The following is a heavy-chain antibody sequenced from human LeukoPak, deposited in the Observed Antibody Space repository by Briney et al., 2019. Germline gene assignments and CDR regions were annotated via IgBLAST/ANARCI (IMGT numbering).Heavy chain of an antibody. J-gene: IGHJ4*02. D-gene: IGHD5-18*01. Sequence: VASVEVSCKASGYTFTSYYMHWVRQAPGQGLEWMGIINPSGGSTSYAQKFQGRVTMTRDTSTSTVYMELSSLRSEDTAVYYCARLDPGPGYSYGYDNYWGQGTLVTVSS. CDR1: GYTFTSYY. CDR3: ARLDPGPGYSYGYDNY. CDR2: INPSGGST. V-gene: IGHV1-46*01.